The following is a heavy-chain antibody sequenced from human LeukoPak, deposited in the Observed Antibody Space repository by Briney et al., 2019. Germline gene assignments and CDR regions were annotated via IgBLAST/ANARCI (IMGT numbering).Heavy chain of an antibody. J-gene: IGHJ4*02. CDR1: GYSISSGHY. V-gene: IGHV4-38-2*02. CDR2: VYYSGST. Sequence: PSETLSLTCTVSGYSISSGHYWGWIRQPPGKGLEWIGTVYYSGSTYYNPSLKSRVTISADTSKNQFSLNLRSVTAADTAVYYCATRANSETWGQGTLVTVSS. CDR3: ATRANSET.